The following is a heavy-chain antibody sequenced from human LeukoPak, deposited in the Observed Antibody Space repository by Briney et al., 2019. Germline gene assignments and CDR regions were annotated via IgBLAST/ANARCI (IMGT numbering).Heavy chain of an antibody. V-gene: IGHV3-21*05. CDR2: ISSSSSYI. CDR3: ATGGILTGYYPFDY. J-gene: IGHJ4*02. CDR1: GFTFSSYS. D-gene: IGHD3-9*01. Sequence: GGSLRLSCAASGFTFSSYSMNWVRQAPGKGLEWVSYISSSSSYIYYADSVKGRFTISRDNAKNSLYLQMNSLRAEDTAVYYCATGGILTGYYPFDYWGQGTLVTVSS.